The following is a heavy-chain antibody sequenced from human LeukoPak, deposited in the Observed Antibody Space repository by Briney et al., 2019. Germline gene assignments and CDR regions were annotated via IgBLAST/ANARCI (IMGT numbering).Heavy chain of an antibody. J-gene: IGHJ4*02. CDR2: MNPNSGNT. D-gene: IGHD2-21*01. CDR1: GYTFTSYD. V-gene: IGHV1-8*03. Sequence: ASVKVSCKASGYTFTSYDINWVRQATGQGLEWMGWMNPNSGNTGYAQEFQGRVTITRNTSISTAYMELSSLRSEDTAVYYCARWHSSSLDYWGQGTLVTVSS. CDR3: ARWHSSSLDY.